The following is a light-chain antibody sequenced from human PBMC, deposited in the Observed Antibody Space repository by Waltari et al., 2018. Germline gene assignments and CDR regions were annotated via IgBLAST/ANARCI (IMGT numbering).Light chain of an antibody. Sequence: DIVMTQSPLSLPVTPGEPASISCRPSQSLLHSNGYNYLDWYLQKPGQSPQLLIYLGSNRASGVPDRFSGSGSGTDFTLKIRRVEAEDVGVYYCMQALQTPFTFGPGTKVDIK. CDR2: LGS. J-gene: IGKJ3*01. CDR3: MQALQTPFT. CDR1: QSLLHSNGYNY. V-gene: IGKV2-28*01.